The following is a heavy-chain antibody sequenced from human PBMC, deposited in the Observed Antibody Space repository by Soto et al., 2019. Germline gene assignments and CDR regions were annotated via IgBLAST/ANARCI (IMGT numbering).Heavy chain of an antibody. Sequence: ASVKVSCKASGGTFSRNAISWVRLAPGQGLEWMGGTIPMFNIAKNAQKFQGRVTITADESRNTAYMELSSLRSEDTAVYYCARGRELDDDDYPDYGMDVWGRGTTVTVSS. CDR2: TIPMFNIA. V-gene: IGHV1-69*13. CDR3: ARGRELDDDDYPDYGMDV. CDR1: GGTFSRNA. J-gene: IGHJ6*02. D-gene: IGHD4-17*01.